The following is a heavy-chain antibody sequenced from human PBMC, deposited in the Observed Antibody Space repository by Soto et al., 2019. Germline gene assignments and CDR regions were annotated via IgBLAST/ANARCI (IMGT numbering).Heavy chain of an antibody. CDR2: ISGSGGST. J-gene: IGHJ4*02. CDR1: GFTFSSYA. CDR3: AKRSSFGVVLDSHFDY. Sequence: EVQLLESGGGLVQPGGSLRLSCAASGFTFSSYAMSWVRQAPGKGLEWVSAISGSGGSTYYADSVKGRFTISRDNSKNPLYLQMNSLRAEDTAVYYCAKRSSFGVVLDSHFDYWGQGTLVTVSS. D-gene: IGHD3-3*01. V-gene: IGHV3-23*01.